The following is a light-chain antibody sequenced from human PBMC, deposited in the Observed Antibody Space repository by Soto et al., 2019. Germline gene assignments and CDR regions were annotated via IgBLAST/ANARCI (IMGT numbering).Light chain of an antibody. CDR2: LGS. Sequence: DIVMTQSPLSLPVTPGGPASISCRSSQSLLHSNGYNYLDWYLQKPGQSPQLLIYLGSNRASGVPDRFSGRGSGTDFTLKISRVEAEDVGVYYCMQALQTPLTFGGGTKVEIK. CDR3: MQALQTPLT. V-gene: IGKV2-28*01. CDR1: QSLLHSNGYNY. J-gene: IGKJ4*01.